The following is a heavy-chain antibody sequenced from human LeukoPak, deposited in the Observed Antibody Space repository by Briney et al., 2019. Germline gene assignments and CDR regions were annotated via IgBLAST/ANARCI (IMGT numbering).Heavy chain of an antibody. CDR3: ARDSSDGGTSSYRQSDY. CDR2: MKQDGSEK. CDR1: GFIFSKYC. Sequence: PGGSLRLSCEASGFIFSKYCMSWVRQAPGKGPEWVANMKQDGSEKFYMDSVKGRFTISRDNANNSLYLQMNNLSAEDTAVYYYARDSSDGGTSSYRQSDYWGQGTLVTVSS. D-gene: IGHD3-16*02. V-gene: IGHV3-7*01. J-gene: IGHJ4*02.